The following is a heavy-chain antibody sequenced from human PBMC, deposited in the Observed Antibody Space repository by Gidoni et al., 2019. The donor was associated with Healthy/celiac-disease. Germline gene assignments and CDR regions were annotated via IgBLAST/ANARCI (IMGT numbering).Heavy chain of an antibody. CDR2: IDPSDSYT. CDR1: GYSFTSYW. J-gene: IGHJ4*02. V-gene: IGHV5-10-1*03. Sequence: EVQLVQSGAEVKKPGESLRISCKGSGYSFTSYWISWVRQMPGKGLEWMGRIDPSDSYTNYSPSFQGHVTISADKSISTAYLQWSSLKASDTAMYYCARLGNYYDSSGYTPFDYWGQGTLVTVSS. D-gene: IGHD3-22*01. CDR3: ARLGNYYDSSGYTPFDY.